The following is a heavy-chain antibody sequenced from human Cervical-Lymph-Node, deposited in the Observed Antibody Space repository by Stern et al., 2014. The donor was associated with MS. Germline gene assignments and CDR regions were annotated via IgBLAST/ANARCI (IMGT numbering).Heavy chain of an antibody. CDR2: IYNYGSIT. D-gene: IGHD3-16*01. CDR1: GFTFSRYW. CDR3: TRDIGGAAGF. V-gene: IGHV3-74*01. J-gene: IGHJ4*02. Sequence: VQLVESGAGSIQPGVSLRISFAASGFTFSRYWMHWVRHVPGNGLIWVSRIYNYGSITSDADSVKGRFTISRDNAKNMLYPQMNSLRADHTALYYCTRDIGGAAGFWGQGTMVTVSS.